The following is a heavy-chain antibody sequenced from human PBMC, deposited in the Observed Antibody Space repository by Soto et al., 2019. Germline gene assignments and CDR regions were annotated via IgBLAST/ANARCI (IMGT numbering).Heavy chain of an antibody. CDR2: IYWNDDK. J-gene: IGHJ3*02. CDR3: AHRRLTCSRTSCQGYAFDI. Sequence: QITLKESGPTLVKPTQTLTLTCTFSGFSLSTSGVGVGWIRQPPGKALEWLALIYWNDDKGYCPSLKSRVTITKDTSKNQVVLTMTNMDPVDTATYYCAHRRLTCSRTSCQGYAFDIWGQGTMVTVSS. V-gene: IGHV2-5*01. D-gene: IGHD2-2*01. CDR1: GFSLSTSGVG.